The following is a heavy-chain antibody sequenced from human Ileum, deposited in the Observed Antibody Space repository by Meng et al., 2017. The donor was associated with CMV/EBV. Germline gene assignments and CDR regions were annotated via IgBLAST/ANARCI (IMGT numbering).Heavy chain of an antibody. Sequence: SETLSLTCAVSGGSISSSNWWSWVRQPPGKGLEWIGEIYHSGSTNYNPSLKSRVTISVDKSKNQFSLKLSSVTAADTAVYYCARGRGCSGGSCKYYYYYYGMDVWGQGTTVTVSS. J-gene: IGHJ6*02. CDR1: GGSISSSNW. D-gene: IGHD2-15*01. CDR2: IYHSGST. CDR3: ARGRGCSGGSCKYYYYYYGMDV. V-gene: IGHV4-4*02.